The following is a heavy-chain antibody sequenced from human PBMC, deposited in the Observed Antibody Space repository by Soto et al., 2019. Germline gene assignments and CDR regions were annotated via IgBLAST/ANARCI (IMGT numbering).Heavy chain of an antibody. CDR1: GGSISSSSYY. J-gene: IGHJ6*02. D-gene: IGHD3-22*01. V-gene: IGHV4-39*01. Sequence: SETLSLTCTVSGGSISSSSYYWGWIRQPPGKGLEWIGSIYYSGSTYYNPSLKSRVTISVDTSKNQFSLKLSSVTAADTAVYYCARRFNYYDSSGYYYYYGMDVWGQGTTVTVSS. CDR3: ARRFNYYDSSGYYYYYGMDV. CDR2: IYYSGST.